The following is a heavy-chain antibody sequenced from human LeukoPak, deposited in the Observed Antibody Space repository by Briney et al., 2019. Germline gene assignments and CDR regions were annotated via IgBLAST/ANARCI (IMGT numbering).Heavy chain of an antibody. CDR3: VRDFRSADY. CDR1: GFIFSFYC. V-gene: IGHV3-74*01. CDR2: ICPDGTGI. J-gene: IGHJ4*02. Sequence: GGSLRLSCAASGFIFSFYCMHWVRQAPGKGPMWVSRICPDGTGISYADSVKARCTTSRDNAKNTVCLQMNSLREEDTAVYYCVRDFRSADYWGQGTLVTVSS.